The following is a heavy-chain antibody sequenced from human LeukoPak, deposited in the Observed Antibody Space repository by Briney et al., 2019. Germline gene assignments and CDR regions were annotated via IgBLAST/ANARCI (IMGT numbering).Heavy chain of an antibody. V-gene: IGHV3-7*03. CDR1: GFTFSNYW. CDR2: IKQDGSER. J-gene: IGHJ4*02. D-gene: IGHD3-10*02. CDR3: ARDRSVRGFDY. Sequence: PGGSLRLSCAASGFTFSNYWMSWVRQAPGKGLEWVANIKQDGSERYYVDSVKGRFTISRDNAKNSPYLQMNSLRAEDTAVYYCARDRSVRGFDYWGQGTLVTVSS.